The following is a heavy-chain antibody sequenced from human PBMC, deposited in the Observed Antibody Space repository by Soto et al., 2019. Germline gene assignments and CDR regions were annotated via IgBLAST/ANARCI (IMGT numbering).Heavy chain of an antibody. J-gene: IGHJ4*02. CDR1: GFTFSSYA. Sequence: AGGSLRLSCAASGFTFSSYAMSWVRQAPGKGLEWVSAISGSGGSTYYADSVKGRFTISRDNSKNTLYLQMNSLRAEDTAVYYCASLEWLLYYFDYWGQGALVTVSS. V-gene: IGHV3-23*01. CDR3: ASLEWLLYYFDY. CDR2: ISGSGGST. D-gene: IGHD3-3*01.